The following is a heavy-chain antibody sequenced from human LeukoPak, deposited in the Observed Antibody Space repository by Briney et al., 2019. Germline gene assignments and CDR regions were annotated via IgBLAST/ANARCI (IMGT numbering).Heavy chain of an antibody. Sequence: GGSLRLSCAASEFTFSTYSMNWVRQAPGKGLKWVSYISSSSSTIYYADSVKGRFTISRDNAKNSLFLQMNSLRAEDTAVYYCARGRLVRPPGYDYWGQGTLVTVSS. CDR1: EFTFSTYS. V-gene: IGHV3-48*01. D-gene: IGHD3-9*01. CDR2: ISSSSSTI. J-gene: IGHJ4*02. CDR3: ARGRLVRPPGYDY.